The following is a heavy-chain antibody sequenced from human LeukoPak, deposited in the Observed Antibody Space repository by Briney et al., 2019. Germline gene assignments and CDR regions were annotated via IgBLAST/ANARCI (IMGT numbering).Heavy chain of an antibody. V-gene: IGHV3-66*01. CDR1: GFTVRSDD. Sequence: PGRSLTLSCAAAGFTVRSDDIRWVRQAPGKGLGWASVIYSGGNTFYADSVKGRFTISRDNAKNTVSLQMNSLRAEDTALYYCAREQRTHGTLDIWGQGIMVTVSS. J-gene: IGHJ3*02. CDR3: AREQRTHGTLDI. D-gene: IGHD2-2*01. CDR2: IYSGGNT.